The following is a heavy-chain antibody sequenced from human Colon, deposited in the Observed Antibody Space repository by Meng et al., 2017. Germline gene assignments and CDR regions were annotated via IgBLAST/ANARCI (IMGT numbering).Heavy chain of an antibody. CDR3: ASRGFSYGYVSF. V-gene: IGHV4-4*02. D-gene: IGHD5-18*01. J-gene: IGHJ4*02. CDR2: IYHSGNT. CDR1: GGSLSNSNW. Sequence: VQLEVWGPGLVMPSGTLALTCAVSGGSLSNSNWWSWVRQATGKGLEWIGEIYHSGNTNYNPSLKSRVTISVDKSKNQFSLKVSSVTAADTAVYYCASRGFSYGYVSFWGQGTLVTVSS.